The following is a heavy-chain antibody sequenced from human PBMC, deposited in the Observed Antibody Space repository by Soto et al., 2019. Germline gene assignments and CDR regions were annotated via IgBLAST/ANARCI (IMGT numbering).Heavy chain of an antibody. D-gene: IGHD3-22*01. Sequence: EVQLVQSGAEVIKPGESLKISCEGSGYNFNTYWIGWVRQMPGKGLEWMGIIYPGDSDTRYSPSFQGQVTISVDKSISTAYLQWTSLEASDTAMYYCARHGHYYDGNGFYRANFYFDYWGQGTLVSVSS. CDR3: ARHGHYYDGNGFYRANFYFDY. J-gene: IGHJ4*02. CDR2: IYPGDSDT. CDR1: GYNFNTYW. V-gene: IGHV5-51*01.